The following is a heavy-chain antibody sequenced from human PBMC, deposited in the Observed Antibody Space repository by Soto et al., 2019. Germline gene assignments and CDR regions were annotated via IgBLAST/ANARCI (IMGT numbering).Heavy chain of an antibody. J-gene: IGHJ4*02. V-gene: IGHV3-23*01. Sequence: GGSLRLSCAASGFTFSTYAMTWVRQSPGRGLEWVSTILHDETPFYTDSVKGRFTISRDNVRGTLYLQMNGLRVEDAALYFCAKDLFPTSGQRFFFESWGQGSLVTVSS. D-gene: IGHD2-21*01. CDR1: GFTFSTYA. CDR2: ILHDETP. CDR3: AKDLFPTSGQRFFFES.